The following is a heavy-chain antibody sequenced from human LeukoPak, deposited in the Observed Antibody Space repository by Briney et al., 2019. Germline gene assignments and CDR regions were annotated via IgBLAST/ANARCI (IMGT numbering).Heavy chain of an antibody. CDR1: GYTFTGYY. D-gene: IGHD3-22*01. CDR3: ARDRRAPHYYDSRGGGLDY. Sequence: ASVTVSCTASGYTFTGYYMHWVRQAPGQGLEWMGWINPNSGGTKYAEKFQGRVTMTRDTSISTAYMELSRLRSDDTAVYYCARDRRAPHYYDSRGGGLDYWGQGTLVTVSS. V-gene: IGHV1-2*02. CDR2: INPNSGGT. J-gene: IGHJ4*02.